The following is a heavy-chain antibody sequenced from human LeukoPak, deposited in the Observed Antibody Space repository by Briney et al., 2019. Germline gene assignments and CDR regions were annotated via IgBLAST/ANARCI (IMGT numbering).Heavy chain of an antibody. CDR3: AREGYYYYMDV. CDR2: ISSSGTTK. CDR1: GFTFSSYE. Sequence: GGSLRLSCAASGFTFSSYEMNWVRQAPGKGLEWVSYISSSGTTKYYADSVKGRFTISRDNAKNSLYLQMNSLRAEDTAVYYCAREGYYYYMDVWGKGTTVTISS. V-gene: IGHV3-48*03. J-gene: IGHJ6*03.